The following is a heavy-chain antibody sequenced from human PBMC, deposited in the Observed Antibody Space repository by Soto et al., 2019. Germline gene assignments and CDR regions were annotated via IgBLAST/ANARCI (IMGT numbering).Heavy chain of an antibody. V-gene: IGHV3-33*01. J-gene: IGHJ6*02. CDR1: GFTFSSYG. CDR2: IWYDGSNK. CDR3: ARDKGYYYSYYGMDI. Sequence: QVQLVESGGGVVQPGRSLRLSCAASGFTFSSYGMHWVRQAPGKGLEWVAVIWYDGSNKYYADSVKGRFTISRDNSKKTLYLQINSLRAEDTAVYYCARDKGYYYSYYGMDIWGQRTTVTVSS.